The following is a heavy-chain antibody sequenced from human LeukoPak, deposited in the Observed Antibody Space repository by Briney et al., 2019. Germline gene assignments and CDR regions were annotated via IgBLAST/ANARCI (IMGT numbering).Heavy chain of an antibody. Sequence: SVKVSCKASGYSFNRYAMNWVRQAPGQGLEWMGGIIPIFGTANYAQKFQGRVTITTDESTSTAYMELSSLRSEDTAVYYCARDERGYSYGALDYWGQGTLVTVSP. V-gene: IGHV1-69*05. CDR3: ARDERGYSYGALDY. CDR1: GYSFNRYA. D-gene: IGHD5-18*01. CDR2: IIPIFGTA. J-gene: IGHJ4*02.